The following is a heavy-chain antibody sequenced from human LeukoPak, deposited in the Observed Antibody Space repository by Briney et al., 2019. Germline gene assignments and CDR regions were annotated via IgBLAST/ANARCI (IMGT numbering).Heavy chain of an antibody. Sequence: SETLSLTCAVYGGSFSGHYWSWIRQPPGKGLEWIGEINHSGSTNYNPSLKSRVTISVDTSKNQFSLKLSSVTAADTAVYYCARSQGYDYVWGSYRWRLNWFDPWGQGTLVTVSS. J-gene: IGHJ5*02. D-gene: IGHD3-16*02. CDR1: GGSFSGHY. CDR3: ARSQGYDYVWGSYRWRLNWFDP. CDR2: INHSGST. V-gene: IGHV4-34*01.